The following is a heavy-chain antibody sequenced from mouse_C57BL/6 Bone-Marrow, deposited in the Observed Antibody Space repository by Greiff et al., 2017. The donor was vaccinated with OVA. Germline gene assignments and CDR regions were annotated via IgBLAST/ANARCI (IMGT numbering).Heavy chain of an antibody. D-gene: IGHD2-2*01. CDR2: IYPRDGST. Sequence: QVQLKESGPELVKPGASVKLSCKASGYTFTSYDINWVKQRPGQGLEWIGWIYPRDGSTKYNEKFKGKATLTVDTSSSTAYMELHSLTSEDSAVYFCARTGGYVRTWFAYWGQGTLVTVSA. CDR3: ARTGGYVRTWFAY. J-gene: IGHJ3*01. CDR1: GYTFTSYD. V-gene: IGHV1-85*01.